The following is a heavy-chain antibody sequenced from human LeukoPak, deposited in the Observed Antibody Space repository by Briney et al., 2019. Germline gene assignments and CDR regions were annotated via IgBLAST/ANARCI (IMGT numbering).Heavy chain of an antibody. J-gene: IGHJ3*02. V-gene: IGHV4-34*01. Sequence: SETLSLTCAVYGGSFSGYYWSWIRQPPGKGLEWIGEINHSGSTNYNPSLKSRVTISVDTSKNQFSLKLSSVTAADTAVYYCARGVGWMRAFDIWGQGTMVTVSS. CDR2: INHSGST. CDR3: ARGVGWMRAFDI. D-gene: IGHD5-12*01. CDR1: GGSFSGYY.